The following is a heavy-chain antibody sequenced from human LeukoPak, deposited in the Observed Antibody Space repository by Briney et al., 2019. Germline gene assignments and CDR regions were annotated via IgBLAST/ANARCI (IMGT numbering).Heavy chain of an antibody. CDR3: ARDRRGEKDFDV. CDR1: GFTVSSNY. V-gene: IGHV3-53*04. Sequence: GGSLRLSCAASGFTVSSNYMSWVRQAPGKGLEWVSAIYADGYTRDAASVKGRFSISRHNSKNTVYLQMDNLRPEGTAVYYCARDRRGEKDFDVWGSGTMVTVSS. J-gene: IGHJ3*01. CDR2: IYADGYT.